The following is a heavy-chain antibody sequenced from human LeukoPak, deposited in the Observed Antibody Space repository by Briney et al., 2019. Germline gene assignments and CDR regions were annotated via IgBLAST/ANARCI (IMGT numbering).Heavy chain of an antibody. CDR3: ARDQRPRGATSGYSDY. V-gene: IGHV3-64*01. Sequence: GGSLRPSCAASGFTFSDYVMHWVRQAPGKGLELVAVITSNGENTYYANSVKGRFTISRDNSKNTLYLQMGSLRAEDMAVYYCARDQRPRGATSGYSDYWGQGTLVTVSS. D-gene: IGHD1-26*01. CDR2: ITSNGENT. CDR1: GFTFSDYV. J-gene: IGHJ4*02.